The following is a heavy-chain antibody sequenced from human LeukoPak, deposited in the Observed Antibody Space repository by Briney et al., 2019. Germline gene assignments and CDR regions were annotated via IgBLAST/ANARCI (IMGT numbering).Heavy chain of an antibody. CDR2: ILYTGST. Sequence: SETLSLTCTVSGGSISNNYWSWIRQPPGKGLEWIGNILYTGSTNYSPSLKSRVTISVDTSKNQFSLKLSSVTAADTAVYYCARSPFRYNLYGSSFDYWGQGTLVTVSS. CDR1: GGSISNNY. D-gene: IGHD3-10*01. V-gene: IGHV4-59*01. CDR3: ARSPFRYNLYGSSFDY. J-gene: IGHJ4*02.